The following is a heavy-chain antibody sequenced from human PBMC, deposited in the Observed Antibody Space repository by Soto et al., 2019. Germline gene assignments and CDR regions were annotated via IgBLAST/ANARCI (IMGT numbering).Heavy chain of an antibody. V-gene: IGHV3-23*01. CDR2: ISGSGGST. D-gene: IGHD1-7*01. CDR3: AKWAYNWNLWGYYGMDV. Sequence: EVQLLESGGGLVQPGGSLRLSCAASGFTFSSYAMSWVRQAPGKGLEWVSAISGSGGSTYYADSVKGRFTISRDNSKNTLYLQMNSLRAEDTAVYYCAKWAYNWNLWGYYGMDVWGQGTTVTVSS. CDR1: GFTFSSYA. J-gene: IGHJ6*02.